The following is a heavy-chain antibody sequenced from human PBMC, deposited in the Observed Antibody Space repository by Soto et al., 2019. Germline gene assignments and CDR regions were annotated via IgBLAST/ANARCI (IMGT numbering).Heavy chain of an antibody. V-gene: IGHV1-69*08. D-gene: IGHD1-7*01. CDR3: ARDYGGTLDY. J-gene: IGHJ4*02. CDR1: GGTFSSYT. Sequence: QVQLVQSGAEVKKPGSSVTVSCKASGGTFSSYTISWVRQAPGQGLEWMGRIIPILGIANYAQKFQGRVTITADKSTSTAYMELSSLRSEDTAVYYCARDYGGTLDYWGQGTLVTVSS. CDR2: IIPILGIA.